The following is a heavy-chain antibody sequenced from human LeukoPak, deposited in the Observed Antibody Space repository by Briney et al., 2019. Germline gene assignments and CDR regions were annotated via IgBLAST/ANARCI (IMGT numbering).Heavy chain of an antibody. CDR1: GFPFSTYG. CDR3: AKEPISKSMRYYFDY. V-gene: IGHV3-33*06. J-gene: IGHJ4*02. CDR2: IWYDGSNK. Sequence: GSLRLSCAASGFPFSTYGMHWVRQAPGKGLEWVAVIWYDGSNKYYADSVKGRFTISRNNSKNTLYLQMNSLRAEDTAVYYCAKEPISKSMRYYFDYWGQGTLVTVSS. D-gene: IGHD5-24*01.